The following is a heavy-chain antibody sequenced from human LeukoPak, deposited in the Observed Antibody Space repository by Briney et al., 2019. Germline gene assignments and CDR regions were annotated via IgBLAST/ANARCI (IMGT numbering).Heavy chain of an antibody. CDR2: IYSGGTT. J-gene: IGHJ5*02. Sequence: GGSVRLSCAASGFTVSDNYMSWVRQAPGKGLEWVSVIYSGGTTYSADSVKGRFTISRDNSKNTLYLQMNSLRAEDTAVYYCARHDSWAGWFDPWGQGTLVTVSS. CDR3: ARHDSWAGWFDP. CDR1: GFTVSDNY. V-gene: IGHV3-53*01. D-gene: IGHD3-22*01.